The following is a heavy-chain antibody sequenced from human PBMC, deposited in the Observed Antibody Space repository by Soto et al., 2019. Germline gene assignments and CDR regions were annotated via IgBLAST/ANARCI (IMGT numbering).Heavy chain of an antibody. J-gene: IGHJ4*02. Sequence: SETLSLTCAVSGYSISSGYYWGWIRQPPGKGLEWIGSIYHSGSTYYNPSLKSRVTISVDTSKNQFSLKLSSVTAADTAVYYCARDRHTTYYYDSSGYYLDYWGQGTLVTVSS. V-gene: IGHV4-38-2*02. CDR3: ARDRHTTYYYDSSGYYLDY. CDR2: IYHSGST. D-gene: IGHD3-22*01. CDR1: GYSISSGYY.